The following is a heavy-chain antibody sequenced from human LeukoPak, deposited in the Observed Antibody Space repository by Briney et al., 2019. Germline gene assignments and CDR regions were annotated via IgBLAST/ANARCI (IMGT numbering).Heavy chain of an antibody. V-gene: IGHV3-30-3*01. J-gene: IGHJ5*02. CDR2: ISYDGSNK. CDR3: ARHYGP. D-gene: IGHD3-16*01. Sequence: GGSLRLSCVASGFTFSSDAMHWVRQAPGKGLEWVAVISYDGSNKYYADSVKGRFTISRDNSKNTLYLQMNSLRAEDTAVYYCARHYGPWGQGTLVTVSS. CDR1: GFTFSSDA.